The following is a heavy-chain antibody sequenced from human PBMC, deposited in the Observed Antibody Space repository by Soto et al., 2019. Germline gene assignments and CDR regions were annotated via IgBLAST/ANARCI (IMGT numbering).Heavy chain of an antibody. CDR3: ARASRALGYFDY. CDR2: IYYSGST. CDR1: GGSISSGGYY. Sequence: PSETLSLTCTVSGGSISSGGYYWSWIRQHPGKGLEWIGYIYYSGSTNYNPSLKSRVTISVDTSKNQFSLKLSSVTAADTAVYYCARASRALGYFDYWGQGTLVTVSS. V-gene: IGHV4-61*08. D-gene: IGHD3-16*02. J-gene: IGHJ4*02.